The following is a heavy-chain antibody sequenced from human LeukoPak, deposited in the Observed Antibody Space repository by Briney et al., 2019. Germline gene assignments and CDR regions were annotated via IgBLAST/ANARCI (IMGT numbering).Heavy chain of an antibody. J-gene: IGHJ6*03. CDR2: IHPNSGGT. CDR1: GYTFTGYF. Sequence: ASVKVSCKASGYTFTGYFLHWVRQAPGQGLEWMGWIHPNSGGTNYAQKFQGRVTMTRDTSISTAYMELSRLRSDDTAVYYCARDKGPTLLVLRYYYYYMDVWGKGTTVTVSS. D-gene: IGHD6-13*01. CDR3: ARDKGPTLLVLRYYYYYMDV. V-gene: IGHV1-2*02.